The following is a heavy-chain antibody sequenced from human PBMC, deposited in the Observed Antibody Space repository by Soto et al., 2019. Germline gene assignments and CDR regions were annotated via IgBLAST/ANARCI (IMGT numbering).Heavy chain of an antibody. CDR2: IYYSGST. CDR3: ARGGVAASYFDY. V-gene: IGHV4-31*03. CDR1: GGSISSGGYY. Sequence: QVQLQESGPGLVKPSQTLSLTCNVSGGSISSGGYYWSWIRQHPGKGLECIGYIYYSGSTYYNPSLKSRVTISVATSKNQFSLKLRSVTAADTAVYYCARGGVAASYFDYWGQGTLVTVSS. J-gene: IGHJ4*02. D-gene: IGHD6-19*01.